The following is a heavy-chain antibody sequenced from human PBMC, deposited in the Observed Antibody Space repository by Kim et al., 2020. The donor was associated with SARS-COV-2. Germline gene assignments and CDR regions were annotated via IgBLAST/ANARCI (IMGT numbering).Heavy chain of an antibody. Sequence: GGSLRLSCAASGFTFSDYYMSWIRQAPGKGLEWVSYISSSSSYTNYADSVKGRFTISRDNAKNSLYLQMNSLRAEDTAVYYCARDLRLNYSPPGYWGQGTLVTVSS. V-gene: IGHV3-11*05. CDR3: ARDLRLNYSPPGY. CDR1: GFTFSDYY. J-gene: IGHJ4*02. D-gene: IGHD3-10*01. CDR2: ISSSSSYT.